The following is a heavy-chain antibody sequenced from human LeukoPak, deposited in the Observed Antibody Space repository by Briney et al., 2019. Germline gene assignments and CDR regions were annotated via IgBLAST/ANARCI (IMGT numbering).Heavy chain of an antibody. J-gene: IGHJ6*02. CDR1: GYTFTSYY. V-gene: IGHV1-2*06. CDR2: INPNSGGT. D-gene: IGHD3/OR15-3a*01. Sequence: ASVKVSCKASGYTFTSYYMHWVRQAPGQGLEWMGRINPNSGGTNYAQKFQGRVTMTRDTSISTAYMELSRLRSDDTAVYYCARDQGLDYYYYGMDVWGQGTTVTVSS. CDR3: ARDQGLDYYYYGMDV.